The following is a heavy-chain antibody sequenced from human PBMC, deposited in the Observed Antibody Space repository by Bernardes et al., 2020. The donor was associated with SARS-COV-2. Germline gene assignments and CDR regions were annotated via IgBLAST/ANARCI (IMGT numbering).Heavy chain of an antibody. D-gene: IGHD4-4*01. Sequence: ASVKVSCKASGYTFTSYGISWVRQAPGQGLEWMGWISAYNGKTNYAENFQDRVSMTMDTATSTAYMELRSLRSDDTAVYFLHSNTQPCPRLSDCPFADTVCSWRCLW. CDR1: GYTFTSYG. CDR2: ISAYNGKT. J-gene: IGHJ2*01. V-gene: IGHV1-18*04. CDR3: HSNTQPCPRLSDCPFADTVCSWRCL.